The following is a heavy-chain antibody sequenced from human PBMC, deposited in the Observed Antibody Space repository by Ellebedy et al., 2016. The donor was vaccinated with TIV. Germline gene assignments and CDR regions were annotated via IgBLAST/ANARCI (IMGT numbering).Heavy chain of an antibody. CDR1: GLTVGNNF. V-gene: IGHV3-53*01. D-gene: IGHD1-1*01. CDR2: FYSGGST. Sequence: PGGSLRLSCAASGLTVGNNFMSWVRQAPGKGLEWVSLFYSGGSTDYADSVKGRFTISRDSSKNTLYLQMNSLIAEDTAMYYCARKTDTGTSGDYWGQGTPVTVSS. CDR3: ARKTDTGTSGDY. J-gene: IGHJ4*02.